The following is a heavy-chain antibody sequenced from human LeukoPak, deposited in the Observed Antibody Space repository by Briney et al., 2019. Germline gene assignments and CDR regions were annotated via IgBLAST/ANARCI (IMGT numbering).Heavy chain of an antibody. CDR1: GGSLRSYY. Sequence: PSETLSLTCSVSGGSLRSYYWSWIRQPPGKGLEWIGFVYHSGATSYNPSLKSRVTISLDTSQRQFSLKLSSVTAADTAVYYCARDALSWIDDWGQGTLVTVSS. D-gene: IGHD3-3*01. J-gene: IGHJ4*02. V-gene: IGHV4-59*01. CDR2: VYHSGAT. CDR3: ARDALSWIDD.